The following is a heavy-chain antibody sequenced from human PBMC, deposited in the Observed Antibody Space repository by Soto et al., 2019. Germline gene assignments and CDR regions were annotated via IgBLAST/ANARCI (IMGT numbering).Heavy chain of an antibody. CDR3: ARDLGHLYDYVWGSYRYGQRNWFDP. Sequence: GGSLRLSCAASGFTFSSYGMHWVRQAPGKGLEWVAVIWYDGSNKYYADSVKGRFTISRDNSKNTLYLQMNSLRAEDTAVYYCARDLGHLYDYVWGSYRYGQRNWFDPWGQGTLVTVSS. CDR2: IWYDGSNK. V-gene: IGHV3-33*01. CDR1: GFTFSSYG. D-gene: IGHD3-16*02. J-gene: IGHJ5*02.